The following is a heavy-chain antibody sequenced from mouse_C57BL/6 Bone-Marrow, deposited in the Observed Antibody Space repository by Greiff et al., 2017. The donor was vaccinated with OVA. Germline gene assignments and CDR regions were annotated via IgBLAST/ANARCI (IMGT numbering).Heavy chain of an antibody. V-gene: IGHV1-4*01. Sequence: QVQLQQSGAELARPGASVKMSCKASGYTFTSYTMHWVKQRPGQGLEWIGYINPSSGYTKYNQKFKDKATLTADKSSSTAYMQLSSLTSEDSAVYYCARSARQLRLPFAYWGQGTLVTVSA. CDR1: GYTFTSYT. J-gene: IGHJ3*01. D-gene: IGHD3-2*02. CDR2: INPSSGYT. CDR3: ARSARQLRLPFAY.